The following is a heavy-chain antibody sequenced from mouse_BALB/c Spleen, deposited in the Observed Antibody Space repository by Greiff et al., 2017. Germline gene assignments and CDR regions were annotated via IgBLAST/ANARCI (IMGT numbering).Heavy chain of an antibody. CDR1: GYTFTSYY. CDR2: IYPGNVNT. V-gene: IGHV1S56*01. J-gene: IGHJ4*01. Sequence: QVQLQQSGPELVKPGASVRISCKASGYTFTSYYIHWVKQRPGQGLEWIGWIYPGNVNTKYNEKFKGKATLTADKSSSTAYMQLSSLTSEDSAVYFCARSHYAMDYWGQGTSVTVSS. CDR3: ARSHYAMDY.